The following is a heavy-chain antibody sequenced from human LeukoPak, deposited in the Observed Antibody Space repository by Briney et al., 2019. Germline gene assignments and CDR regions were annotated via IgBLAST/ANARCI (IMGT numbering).Heavy chain of an antibody. CDR2: IYYSGST. D-gene: IGHD3-10*01. V-gene: IGHV4-59*01. CDR3: ARDRMMVRGLSYCYYGMDV. Sequence: PSETLSLTCTVSGGSISSYYWSWIRQPPGKGLEWIGYIYYSGSTNYNPSLKSRVTISVDTSKNQFSLKLSSVTAADTAVYYCARDRMMVRGLSYCYYGMDVWGQGTTVTVSS. J-gene: IGHJ6*02. CDR1: GGSISSYY.